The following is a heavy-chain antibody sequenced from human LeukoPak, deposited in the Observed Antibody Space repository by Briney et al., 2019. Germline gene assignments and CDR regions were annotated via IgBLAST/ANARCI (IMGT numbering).Heavy chain of an antibody. CDR2: ISWNSGSI. Sequence: PGRSLRLSCAASGFTFDDYAMHWVRQAPGKGLEWVSGISWNSGSIGYADSVKGRFTISRDNAKNSLYLQMNSLRAEDTALYYCATLSSSLGGYWGQGTLVTVSS. V-gene: IGHV3-9*01. CDR1: GFTFDDYA. D-gene: IGHD6-13*01. J-gene: IGHJ4*02. CDR3: ATLSSSLGGY.